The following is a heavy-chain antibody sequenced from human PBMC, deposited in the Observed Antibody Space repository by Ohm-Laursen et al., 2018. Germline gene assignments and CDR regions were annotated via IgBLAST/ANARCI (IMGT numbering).Heavy chain of an antibody. CDR1: GFTFSSYE. CDR2: ISSSGSTI. Sequence: GSLRLSCSASGFTFSSYEMNWVRQAPGKGLEWVSYISSSGSTIYYADSVKGRFTISRDNAKNSLYLQMNSLRAEDTAVYYCASLYSYGPVYGMDVWGQGTTVTVSS. D-gene: IGHD5-18*01. J-gene: IGHJ6*02. V-gene: IGHV3-48*03. CDR3: ASLYSYGPVYGMDV.